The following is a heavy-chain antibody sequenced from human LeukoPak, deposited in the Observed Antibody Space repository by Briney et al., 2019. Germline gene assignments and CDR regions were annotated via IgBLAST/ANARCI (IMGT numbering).Heavy chain of an antibody. V-gene: IGHV4-59*01. D-gene: IGHD6-6*01. CDR2: IYYSGST. Sequence: SETLSLTCTVSGDSISSYYWSWIRQPPGKGLEWIGYIYYSGSTNYNPSLKSRVTISVDTSKNQFSLKLSSVTAADTAVYYCARGPYLSSSLFYYYYMDVWGKGTTVTVSS. CDR1: GDSISSYY. CDR3: ARGPYLSSSLFYYYYMDV. J-gene: IGHJ6*03.